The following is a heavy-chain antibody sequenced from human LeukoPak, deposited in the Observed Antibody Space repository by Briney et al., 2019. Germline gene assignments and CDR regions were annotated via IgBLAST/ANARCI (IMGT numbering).Heavy chain of an antibody. CDR3: ARDRSSGFFDY. CDR2: INPNSGGT. Sequence: ASVKVSCKASGYTFTGYYMHWVRQAPGQGLERMGWINPNSGGTNYAQKFQGWVTMTRDTSISTAYMELSRLRSDDTAVYYCARDRSSGFFDYWGQGTLVTVSS. J-gene: IGHJ4*02. V-gene: IGHV1-2*04. D-gene: IGHD6-19*01. CDR1: GYTFTGYY.